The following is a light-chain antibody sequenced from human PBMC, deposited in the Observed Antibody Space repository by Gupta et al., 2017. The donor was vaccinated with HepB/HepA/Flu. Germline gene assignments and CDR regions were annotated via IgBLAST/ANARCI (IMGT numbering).Light chain of an antibody. J-gene: IGKJ2*04. Sequence: EIVLTQSPGTLALSPGEGATLSCRASQSVNKYLAWYKQKPGQAPRLLIYDASNRDTGIPARFSGSGFGKDLTLTISSREQEDFAGYYFQQRGYWPLRSFGEGTKLEIK. CDR1: QSVNKY. CDR2: DAS. CDR3: QQRGYWPLRS. V-gene: IGKV3-11*01.